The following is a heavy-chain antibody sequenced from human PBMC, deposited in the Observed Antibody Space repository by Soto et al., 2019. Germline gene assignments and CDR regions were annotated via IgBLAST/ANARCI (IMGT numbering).Heavy chain of an antibody. CDR1: GGSIDNFY. CDR3: ARDYPYFTVTTSGGMDV. Sequence: KASETLSLTCTVSGGSIDNFYWSWIRQPPGKGLEWIGHIYSSGSTKYNPSLKSRVTISVDRSKNQFSLKLNSVTAADTAVYFCARDYPYFTVTTSGGMDVWGQGTTVTVSS. CDR2: IYSSGST. V-gene: IGHV4-59*01. D-gene: IGHD4-17*01. J-gene: IGHJ6*02.